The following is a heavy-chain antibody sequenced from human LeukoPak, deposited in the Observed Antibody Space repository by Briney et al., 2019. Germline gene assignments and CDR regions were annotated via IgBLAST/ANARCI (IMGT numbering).Heavy chain of an antibody. CDR1: GFTFSSYW. J-gene: IGHJ4*02. Sequence: PGGSLRLSCTASGFTFSSYWMNWVRQAPGKGLEWVANIKQDGSEKYYVDSVKGRFTISRDSAKKSLYLQMNSLRAEDTAVYYCARETEMANLDYWGQGTLVTVSS. CDR3: ARETEMANLDY. V-gene: IGHV3-7*04. CDR2: IKQDGSEK. D-gene: IGHD5-24*01.